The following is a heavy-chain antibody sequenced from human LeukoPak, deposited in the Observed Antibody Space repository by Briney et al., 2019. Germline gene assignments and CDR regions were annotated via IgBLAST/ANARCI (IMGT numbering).Heavy chain of an antibody. J-gene: IGHJ4*02. D-gene: IGHD1-26*01. CDR3: ARDKIVGATYFDY. Sequence: GGSLRLSCAASGFTISSNWMHWVRQTPGKGLVWVSRINSDGSDTSYADSVKGRFTISRDNAKNTLYLQMNSLRAEDTAVYHCARDKIVGATYFDYWGQGTLVTVSS. CDR1: GFTISSNW. CDR2: INSDGSDT. V-gene: IGHV3-74*01.